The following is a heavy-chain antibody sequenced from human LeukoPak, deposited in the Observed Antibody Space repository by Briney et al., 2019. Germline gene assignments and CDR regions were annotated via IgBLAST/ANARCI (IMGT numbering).Heavy chain of an antibody. J-gene: IGHJ4*02. CDR2: IYYSGST. CDR1: GGSVISGGYY. D-gene: IGHD3-10*01. Sequence: SETLSLTRTVSGGSVISGGYYWSWIRQHPGKGLEWIGYIYYSGSTYYNPSLKSRVTISVDTSKNQFSLKLGSVTAADTAVYYCARENYGSGSYYFDYWGQGTLVTVSS. V-gene: IGHV4-31*03. CDR3: ARENYGSGSYYFDY.